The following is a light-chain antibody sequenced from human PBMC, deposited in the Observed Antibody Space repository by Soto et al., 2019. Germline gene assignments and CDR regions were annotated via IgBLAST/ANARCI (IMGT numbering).Light chain of an antibody. CDR2: KNN. Sequence: QSVLTQSPSASGTPGQTVTISCSGSSSNIGTNYVFWYQHVPGTAPKLLLYKNNQRPSGVPDRFSGSKSGTSASLAISGLRSEDEAHYSRASWDESLSGVVFGGGTQLTVL. J-gene: IGLJ3*02. CDR3: ASWDESLSGVV. V-gene: IGLV1-47*01. CDR1: SSNIGTNY.